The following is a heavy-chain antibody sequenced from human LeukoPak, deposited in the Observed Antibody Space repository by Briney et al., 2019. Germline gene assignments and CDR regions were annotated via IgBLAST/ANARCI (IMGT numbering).Heavy chain of an antibody. CDR1: GGTFSSYA. CDR2: IIPIFGTA. CDR3: AREGYYDSSGYYSI. D-gene: IGHD3-22*01. J-gene: IGHJ4*02. Sequence: SVKVSCKASGGTFSSYAISWVRQAPGQGLEWMGGIIPIFGTANYAQKFQGRVTITADESTSTAYMELSSLRSVDTAVYYCAREGYYDSSGYYSIWGQGTLVTVSS. V-gene: IGHV1-69*13.